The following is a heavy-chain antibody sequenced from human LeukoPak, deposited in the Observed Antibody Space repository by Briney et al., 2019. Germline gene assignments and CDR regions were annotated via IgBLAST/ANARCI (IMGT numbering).Heavy chain of an antibody. Sequence: ASVKDSSPPSGYTFTNYGISGVRQAPGQGLEWMGWISGHSGNTKYAQRLQGRVIMTTDTSTSTAYMELRSLKSDDTAVYYCARDVLSGGLDVFDIWGQGTMVTVSS. CDR3: ARDVLSGGLDVFDI. J-gene: IGHJ3*02. CDR1: GYTFTNYG. D-gene: IGHD3-10*01. CDR2: ISGHSGNT. V-gene: IGHV1-18*01.